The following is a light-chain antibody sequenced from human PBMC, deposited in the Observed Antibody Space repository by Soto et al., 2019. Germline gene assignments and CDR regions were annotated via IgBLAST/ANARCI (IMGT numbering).Light chain of an antibody. J-gene: IGLJ2*01. CDR3: RVWDSSSDHVV. CDR2: YDS. CDR1: NIGSKS. V-gene: IGLV3-21*04. Sequence: SYELTQPPSVSVAPGKTARITCGGNNIGSKSVHWYQQKPGQAPVLVIYYDSDRPSGIPERFSGSTSGNTATLTISRVEAGDEADYYCRVWDSSSDHVVFGGGTKLTVL.